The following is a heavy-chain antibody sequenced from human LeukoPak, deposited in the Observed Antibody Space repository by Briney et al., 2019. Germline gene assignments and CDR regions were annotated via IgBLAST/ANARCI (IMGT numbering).Heavy chain of an antibody. J-gene: IGHJ4*02. Sequence: QAGGSLRLSCAASGFTFSSYGMSWVRQAPGKGLEWVSAISGSGGTTYYADSVKGRFTISRDNSKNTLYLQMNSLRAEDTAVYYCAKGGAGYCSSTSCHKGTGFDYWGQGTLVTVSS. CDR1: GFTFSSYG. CDR3: AKGGAGYCSSTSCHKGTGFDY. D-gene: IGHD2-2*02. CDR2: ISGSGGTT. V-gene: IGHV3-23*01.